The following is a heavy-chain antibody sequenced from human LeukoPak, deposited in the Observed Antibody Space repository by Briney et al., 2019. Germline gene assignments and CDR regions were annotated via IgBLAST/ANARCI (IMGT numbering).Heavy chain of an antibody. V-gene: IGHV7-4-1*02. CDR2: INNKTGNP. D-gene: IGHD4-17*01. J-gene: IGHJ6*02. CDR1: GYTFTSYV. Sequence: ASVKDSFKASGYTFTSYVMNWVRQAPGQGREWVGWINNKTGNPKYVQGLTGRFVFSLDTSVSTTYLQISSLKAEDTAVYYCARGPFDYGYYRPNYYYYYGMDVWGQGTTVTVSS. CDR3: ARGPFDYGYYRPNYYYYYGMDV.